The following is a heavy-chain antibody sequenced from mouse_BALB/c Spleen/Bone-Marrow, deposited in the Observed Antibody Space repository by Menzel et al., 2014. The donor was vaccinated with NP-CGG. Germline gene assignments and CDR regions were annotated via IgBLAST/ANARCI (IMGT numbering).Heavy chain of an antibody. D-gene: IGHD2-3*01. J-gene: IGHJ3*01. Sequence: EVKLMESGAELVKPGASVKLSCTASGFNIKDTYIHWVKQRPEQGLEWIGRIDPANGNTKYGPKFQGRATVTTDTSSNTVSLQLSNLTSEDTAVYYCARSGDGPFAYWGQGTLVTVSA. CDR2: IDPANGNT. CDR1: GFNIKDTY. V-gene: IGHV14-3*02. CDR3: ARSGDGPFAY.